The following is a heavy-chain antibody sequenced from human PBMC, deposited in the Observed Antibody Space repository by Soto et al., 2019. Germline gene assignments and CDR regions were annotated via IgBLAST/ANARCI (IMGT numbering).Heavy chain of an antibody. Sequence: GGSLRLSCAPSGFTFSNYAMTWVRQAPGKGLEWVSGVSASGTGAYYTDSVKGRFTISRDNSKNTLYLQMNSLRAEDTAVYYCARDRVESGYPEYFQHWGQGTLVTVSS. CDR1: GFTFSNYA. CDR3: ARDRVESGYPEYFQH. V-gene: IGHV3-23*01. J-gene: IGHJ1*01. D-gene: IGHD3-22*01. CDR2: VSASGTGA.